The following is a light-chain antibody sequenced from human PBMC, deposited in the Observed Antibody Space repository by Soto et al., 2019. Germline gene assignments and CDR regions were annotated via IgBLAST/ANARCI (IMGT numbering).Light chain of an antibody. J-gene: IGKJ4*01. CDR2: AAS. Sequence: DIEMTQSPSSLSASVGDRVTITCRASQRISNYLNWYQHKPGKVPKLLIYAASSLQSGVPTRFSSSGSGTDFTLTISSLQPEDFATYYCQQSYGTPRTFGGATKVEIK. CDR3: QQSYGTPRT. CDR1: QRISNY. V-gene: IGKV1-39*01.